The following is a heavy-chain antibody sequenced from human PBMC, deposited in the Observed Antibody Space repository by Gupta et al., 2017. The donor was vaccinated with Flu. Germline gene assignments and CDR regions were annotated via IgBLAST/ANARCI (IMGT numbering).Heavy chain of an antibody. CDR1: GVAFRSYV. CDR3: AGKGGGHCSGGTCYSFDY. J-gene: IGHJ4*02. D-gene: IGHD2-15*01. CDR2: IIPVFGPT. V-gene: IGHV1-69*01. Sequence: QVQLVPSGAEVKKPGSSVKVSCQDSGVAFRSYVINWVRQAPGHGLEWMGGIIPVFGPTNYEQKFQGRVTMTADESTSTAYMELSSLRSEDTAVDYWAGKGGGHCSGGTCYSFDYWGQGTLVTVSS.